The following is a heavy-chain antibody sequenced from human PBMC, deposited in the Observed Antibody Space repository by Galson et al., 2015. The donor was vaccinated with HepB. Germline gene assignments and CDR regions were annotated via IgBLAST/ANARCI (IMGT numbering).Heavy chain of an antibody. CDR3: AKRTKSGPAVAAADY. CDR1: GFTFSTYA. D-gene: IGHD6-19*01. CDR2: ISNDGNYI. Sequence: SLRLSCAPSGFTFSTYAFHWVRQAPGKGLEWVAVISNDGNYINYADSVKGRFTISRDNSMNTVHLQMNSLRTEDSGVYYCAKRTKSGPAVAAADYWGQGTQVTVS. V-gene: IGHV3-30*18. J-gene: IGHJ4*02.